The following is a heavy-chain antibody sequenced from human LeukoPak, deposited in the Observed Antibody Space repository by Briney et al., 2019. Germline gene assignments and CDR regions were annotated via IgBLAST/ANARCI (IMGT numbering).Heavy chain of an antibody. Sequence: ASVKVSCKASGYTFTAYYMHWVRQAPGQGLEWMGWISAYNGNTNYAQKLQGRVTMTTDTSTSTAYMELRSLRSDDTAVYYCAREGTYYDFWSGYEESEGWFDPWGQGTLVTVSS. J-gene: IGHJ5*02. V-gene: IGHV1-18*04. D-gene: IGHD3-3*01. CDR3: AREGTYYDFWSGYEESEGWFDP. CDR1: GYTFTAYY. CDR2: ISAYNGNT.